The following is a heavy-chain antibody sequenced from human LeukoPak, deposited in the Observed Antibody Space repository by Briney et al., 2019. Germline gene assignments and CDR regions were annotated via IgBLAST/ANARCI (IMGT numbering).Heavy chain of an antibody. CDR1: GFTFSSYA. CDR3: ARPQY. CDR2: ISYDGSNK. Sequence: PGGSLRLSCAASGFTFSSYAMHWVRQAPGKGLERVAVISYDGSNKYYADSVKGRFTISRDNSKNTLYLQMNSLRAADTAVYYCARPQYWGQGTLVTVSS. V-gene: IGHV3-30-3*01. J-gene: IGHJ4*02.